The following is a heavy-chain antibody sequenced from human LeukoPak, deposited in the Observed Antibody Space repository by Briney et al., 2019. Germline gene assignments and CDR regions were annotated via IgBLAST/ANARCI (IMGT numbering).Heavy chain of an antibody. Sequence: ASVKVSCKAPGYIFTKYVVHWARQAPGQRPEWMGWIKAGNGDTKYSQNFQDRLTITRDTPASTVYMELSSLTSEDTALYYCARDDCGDTCYPGGYWGQGTLVTVSS. D-gene: IGHD2-21*01. J-gene: IGHJ4*02. V-gene: IGHV1-3*01. CDR3: ARDDCGDTCYPGGY. CDR1: GYIFTKYV. CDR2: IKAGNGDT.